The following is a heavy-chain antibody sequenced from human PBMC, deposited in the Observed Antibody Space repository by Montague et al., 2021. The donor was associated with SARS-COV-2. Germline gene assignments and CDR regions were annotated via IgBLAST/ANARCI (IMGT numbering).Heavy chain of an antibody. CDR3: VKVGWYNWNPYDTFDI. CDR2: MSGSGDRT. V-gene: IGHV3-23*01. D-gene: IGHD1-20*01. CDR1: GFTFSSYA. J-gene: IGHJ3*02. Sequence: SLRLSCAASGFTFSSYAMNWVRQAPGKGLEWVSAMSGSGDRTYYADSVKGRFTISRDNSKNTLSLQMNSLRAEDTAVYYCVKVGWYNWNPYDTFDIWGQGTMVTVSS.